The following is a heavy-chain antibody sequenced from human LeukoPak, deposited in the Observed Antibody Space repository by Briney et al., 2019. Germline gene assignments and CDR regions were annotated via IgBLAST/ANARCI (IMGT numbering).Heavy chain of an antibody. Sequence: GGSLRLSCAASGFTFSGSALHWVRQASGKGLEWVGRIRSTANGYATAYAASVKGRFTISRDDSKNTAYLQMDSLKTEDTAVYYCTGNYYGSGSYADFDHWGQGTLVTVSS. J-gene: IGHJ4*02. D-gene: IGHD3-10*01. V-gene: IGHV3-73*01. CDR3: TGNYYGSGSYADFDH. CDR1: GFTFSGSA. CDR2: IRSTANGYAT.